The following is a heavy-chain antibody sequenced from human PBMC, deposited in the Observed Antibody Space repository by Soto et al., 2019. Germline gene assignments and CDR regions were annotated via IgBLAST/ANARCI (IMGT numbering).Heavy chain of an antibody. CDR2: ISAHNGNT. Sequence: QVHLVQSGAEVRKPGASVKVSCKGSGYTFTSYGITWVRQAPGQGLEWMGWISAHNGNTNNAQKLQCRVIVTRHTFTSTAYLELRGLRSEDTAVYYCARGRYGDYWGQGDLVSVSS. J-gene: IGHJ4*02. V-gene: IGHV1-18*01. CDR3: ARGRYGDY. D-gene: IGHD1-1*01. CDR1: GYTFTSYG.